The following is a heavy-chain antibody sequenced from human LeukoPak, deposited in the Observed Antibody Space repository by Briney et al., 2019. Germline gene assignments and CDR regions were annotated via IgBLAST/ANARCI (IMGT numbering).Heavy chain of an antibody. CDR3: ARWLGGDKWYFDL. D-gene: IGHD6-19*01. J-gene: IGHJ2*01. CDR1: GFTVSSNY. V-gene: IGHV3-11*06. CDR2: ISSSSSYT. Sequence: GGSLRLSCAASGFTVSSNYMSWVRQAPGKGLEWVSYISSSSSYTNYADSVKGRFTISRDNAKNSLYLQMNSLRAEDTAVYYCARWLGGDKWYFDLWGRGTLVTVSS.